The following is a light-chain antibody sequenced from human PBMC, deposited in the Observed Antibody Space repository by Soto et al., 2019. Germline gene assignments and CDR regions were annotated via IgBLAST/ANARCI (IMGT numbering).Light chain of an antibody. Sequence: QAVVTQLPSASGTPGQRVTISCSGSSSNIGSKTVNWYQQIPGTAPKLLIYSNNQRPSGVPDRFSGSKSGTSASLAISGLQSEDEADYYCAAWDDSLNGVVFGGGTKLTVL. J-gene: IGLJ2*01. CDR2: SNN. CDR1: SSNIGSKT. CDR3: AAWDDSLNGVV. V-gene: IGLV1-44*01.